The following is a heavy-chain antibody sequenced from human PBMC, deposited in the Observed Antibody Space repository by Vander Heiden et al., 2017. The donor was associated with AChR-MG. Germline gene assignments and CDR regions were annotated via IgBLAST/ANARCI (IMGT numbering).Heavy chain of an antibody. CDR2: IYYSGST. CDR1: GGSISSYY. CDR3: ASYTTWDAFDI. J-gene: IGHJ3*02. V-gene: IGHV4-59*01. D-gene: IGHD4-4*01. Sequence: QVQLQESGPGLVKPSETLSLTCTVSGGSISSYYWSWIRQHPGKGLEWIGYIYYSGSTNYNPSLKSRVTISVDTSKNQFSLKLSSVTAADTAVYYCASYTTWDAFDIWGQGTMVTVSS.